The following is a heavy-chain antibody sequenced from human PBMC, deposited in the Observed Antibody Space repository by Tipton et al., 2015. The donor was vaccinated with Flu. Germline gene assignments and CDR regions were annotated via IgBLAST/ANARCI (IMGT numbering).Heavy chain of an antibody. CDR1: GGTFSSYA. CDR2: IIPIFGTA. CDR3: ASPTLNYGYVWGSYRPFDY. Sequence: QLVQSGAEVKKPGSSVKVSCKASGGTFSSYAISWVRQAPGQGLEWMGGIIPIFGTANYAQKFQGRVTITADESTSTAYMELSSLRSEDTAVYYCASPTLNYGYVWGSYRPFDYWGQGTLVTVSS. D-gene: IGHD3-16*02. V-gene: IGHV1-69*01. J-gene: IGHJ4*02.